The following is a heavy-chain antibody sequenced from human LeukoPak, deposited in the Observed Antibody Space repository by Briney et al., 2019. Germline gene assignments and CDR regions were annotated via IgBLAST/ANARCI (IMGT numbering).Heavy chain of an antibody. CDR2: ISPSGDTI. CDR3: AKDPGTVTTFAFDI. J-gene: IGHJ3*02. Sequence: GGSLRLSCAASGFTFSDYYMNWIRQAPGKGLEWVSYISPSGDTIYYADSVKGRFTISRDNAKNSLYLQMNSLRAEDTALYYCAKDPGTVTTFAFDIWGQGTMVTVSS. CDR1: GFTFSDYY. D-gene: IGHD4-17*01. V-gene: IGHV3-11*01.